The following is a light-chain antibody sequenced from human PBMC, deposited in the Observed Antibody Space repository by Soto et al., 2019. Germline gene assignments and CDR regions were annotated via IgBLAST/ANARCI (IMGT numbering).Light chain of an antibody. CDR1: HYVYSN. CDR3: QQYHNLWT. Sequence: EIEMTQSPATLSVSSGERPTLSCTASHYVYSNVAWFQQRPGQAPRLLIYRASSRATGTSARFSGSGSGTEFTLTITSLLSEDFALYYCQQYHNLWTFGQGTKVDIK. V-gene: IGKV3-15*01. CDR2: RAS. J-gene: IGKJ1*01.